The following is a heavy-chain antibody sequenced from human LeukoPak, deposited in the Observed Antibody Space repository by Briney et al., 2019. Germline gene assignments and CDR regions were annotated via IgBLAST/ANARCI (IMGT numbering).Heavy chain of an antibody. CDR3: VITKYSSVWLDF. V-gene: IGHV3-74*01. CDR1: GFTFSTYW. J-gene: IGHJ4*02. D-gene: IGHD6-25*01. CDR2: INPDGSST. Sequence: GGSLRLSCEASGFTFSTYWMHWVRQAPGKELVYVSRINPDGSSTSYADSVKGRFTISRDNAKNTLYLQMNSLRVEDTAVYSCVITKYSSVWLDFWGQGTLVTVSS.